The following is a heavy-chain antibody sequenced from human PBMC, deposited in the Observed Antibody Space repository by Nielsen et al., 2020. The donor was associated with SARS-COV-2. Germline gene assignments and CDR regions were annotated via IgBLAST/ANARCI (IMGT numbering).Heavy chain of an antibody. V-gene: IGHV1-24*01. CDR1: GYTLTELS. D-gene: IGHD1-20*01. CDR2: FDHEDGET. CDR3: ATAPSITGTPVDYYYYYGMDV. J-gene: IGHJ6*02. Sequence: ASVKVSCKVSGYTLTELSMHWVRQAPGKGLERMGGFDHEDGETIYEQKFQGRVTMTEDTSTDTAYMELSSLRSEDTAVYYCATAPSITGTPVDYYYYYGMDVWGQGTTVTVSS.